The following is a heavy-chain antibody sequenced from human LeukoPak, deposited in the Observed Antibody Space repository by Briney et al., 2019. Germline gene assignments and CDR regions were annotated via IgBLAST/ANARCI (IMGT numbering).Heavy chain of an antibody. J-gene: IGHJ3*02. D-gene: IGHD6-6*01. CDR2: ISSSRTTI. CDR1: GFTFSSFW. V-gene: IGHV3-48*01. CDR3: ARYSTSDAFDM. Sequence: GGSLRLSCAASGFTFSSFWMHWVRQAPGKGLEWVSYISSSRTTIYYADSVKGRFTISRDNAKNSLYLQMNSLRAEDTAVYYCARYSTSDAFDMWGQGTMVTVSS.